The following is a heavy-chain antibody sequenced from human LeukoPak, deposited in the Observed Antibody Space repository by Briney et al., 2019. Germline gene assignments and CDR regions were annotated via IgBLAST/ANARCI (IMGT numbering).Heavy chain of an antibody. Sequence: GGSLRLSCAASGFTFSSYSMNWVRQAPGKGLEWVSSISSSSSYIYYADSVKGRFTISRDNAKNSLYLQMNSLRAEDTAVYYCARDLPRGTASPRYYGMDVWGQGTTVTVSS. V-gene: IGHV3-21*01. CDR2: ISSSSSYI. CDR1: GFTFSSYS. J-gene: IGHJ6*02. D-gene: IGHD1-1*01. CDR3: ARDLPRGTASPRYYGMDV.